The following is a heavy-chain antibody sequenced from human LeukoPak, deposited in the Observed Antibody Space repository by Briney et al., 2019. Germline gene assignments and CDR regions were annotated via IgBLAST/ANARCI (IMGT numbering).Heavy chain of an antibody. Sequence: SETLSLTCTVCGGFIRSCRYYWGWIRQPPGKGLVRFGSLCYCGSTYYNPSLTIRVTISVYPSKNQFSLKLSSWTAAETAVYYCTRFRAYYCSGGSCYSRWFDPWGQGTLVTVSS. D-gene: IGHD2-15*01. CDR3: TRFRAYYCSGGSCYSRWFDP. J-gene: IGHJ5*02. CDR1: GGFIRSCRYY. V-gene: IGHV4-39*07. CDR2: LCYCGST.